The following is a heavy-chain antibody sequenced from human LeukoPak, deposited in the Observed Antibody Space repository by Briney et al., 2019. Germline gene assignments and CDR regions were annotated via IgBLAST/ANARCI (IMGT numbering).Heavy chain of an antibody. CDR3: ARDRYSRAYCGGDCYQRMFDY. Sequence: ASVKVSCKASGYTFSNYGINWVRQAPGQGLEWMEWISAYNGNTDYAQKVQGRVTMTTDTSTNAAFMEVRSLRSDDTAVYYCARDRYSRAYCGGDCYQRMFDYWGQGTLVTVSS. CDR1: GYTFSNYG. V-gene: IGHV1-18*01. D-gene: IGHD2-21*02. CDR2: ISAYNGNT. J-gene: IGHJ4*02.